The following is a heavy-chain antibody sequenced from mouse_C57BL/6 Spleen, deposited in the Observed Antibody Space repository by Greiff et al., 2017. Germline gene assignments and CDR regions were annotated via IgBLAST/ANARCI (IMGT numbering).Heavy chain of an antibody. CDR3: ARPDGYYPYWYFDV. J-gene: IGHJ1*03. CDR2: IYPGSGST. CDR1: GYTFTSYW. Sequence: QVQLKQPGAELVKPGASVKMSCKASGYTFTSYWITWVKQRPGQGLEWIGDIYPGSGSTNYNEKFKSKATLTVDTSSSTAYMQLSSLTSEDSAVYYCARPDGYYPYWYFDVWGTGTTVTVSS. D-gene: IGHD2-3*01. V-gene: IGHV1-55*01.